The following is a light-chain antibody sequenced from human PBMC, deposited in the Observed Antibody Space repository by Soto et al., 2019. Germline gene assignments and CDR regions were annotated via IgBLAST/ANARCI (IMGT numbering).Light chain of an antibody. V-gene: IGKV1-39*01. CDR3: QETYSKPPT. J-gene: IGKJ4*01. Sequence: DIQMAQSPSSLSASVGDRVTITCRAGQNIAKYLNWYQQKPGKAPLLLIYETSKLEIGVPSRFAGSGSGTDFTLTISSLQPEDFATYYCQETYSKPPTLGGGTKVDIK. CDR1: QNIAKY. CDR2: ETS.